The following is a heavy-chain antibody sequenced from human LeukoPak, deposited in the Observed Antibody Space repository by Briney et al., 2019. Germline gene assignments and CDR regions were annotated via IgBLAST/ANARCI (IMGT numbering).Heavy chain of an antibody. CDR3: ARVAAAANWFDP. J-gene: IGHJ5*02. CDR1: GYTFTGYY. D-gene: IGHD6-13*01. CDR2: INPKSGGT. Sequence: ASVKVSCKASGYTFTGYYMHWVRQAPGQGLEWMGWINPKSGGTNEAQKFHDRVTMTRDTSIRTAYMEVSRLRSDDTAVYYCARVAAAANWFDPWGQGTLVTVSS. V-gene: IGHV1-2*02.